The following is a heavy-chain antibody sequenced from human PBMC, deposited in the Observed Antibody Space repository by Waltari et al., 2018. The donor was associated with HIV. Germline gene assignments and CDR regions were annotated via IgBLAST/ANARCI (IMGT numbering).Heavy chain of an antibody. J-gene: IGHJ6*02. CDR2: INRDGSTI. CDR3: ARGQYYSMDV. Sequence: EVQLVESGGGLVQHGGSLRLPCSAFGFPFGRYWMTWVRQAPGKGLVWVSGINRDGSTIRYADSVKGRFTISRDNAKNTLYLQMNSLRAEDTALYYCARGQYYSMDVWGQGTTVTVSS. D-gene: IGHD3-10*01. V-gene: IGHV3-74*01. CDR1: GFPFGRYW.